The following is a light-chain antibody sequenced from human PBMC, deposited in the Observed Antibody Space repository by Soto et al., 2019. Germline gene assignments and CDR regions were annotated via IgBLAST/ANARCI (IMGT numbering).Light chain of an antibody. CDR1: QSIGSN. CDR2: GAS. J-gene: IGKJ3*01. CDR3: QQYYGWPQT. V-gene: IGKV3-15*01. Sequence: EIVMTQSPATLSVSPGESATLSCRASQSIGSNLAWYQQKPGQAPRLLIYGASTRASGIPVAFSGSGSGTEFTLTISSLQSEHLALYYCQQYYGWPQTFGPGTRVDIK.